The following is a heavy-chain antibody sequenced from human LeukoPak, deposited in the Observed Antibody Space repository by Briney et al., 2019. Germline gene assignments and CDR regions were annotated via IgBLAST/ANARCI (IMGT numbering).Heavy chain of an antibody. CDR2: IYYSGST. CDR3: ARGTLLWTIPTNYYMDV. Sequence: PSETLSLTCTGSGGSISSYYWSWIRQPPGKGLEWIGYIYYSGSTNYNPSLKSRVTISVDTSKNQFSLKLSSVTAADTAVYYCARGTLLWTIPTNYYMDVWGKGTTVTVSS. D-gene: IGHD3-10*01. V-gene: IGHV4-59*01. CDR1: GGSISSYY. J-gene: IGHJ6*03.